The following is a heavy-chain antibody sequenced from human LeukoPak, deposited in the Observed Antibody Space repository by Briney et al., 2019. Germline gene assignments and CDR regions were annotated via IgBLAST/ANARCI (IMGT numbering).Heavy chain of an antibody. CDR2: ISWNSGSI. D-gene: IGHD3-22*01. Sequence: PGGSLRLSCAASGFTFDDYAMHWVRQAPGKGLEWVSGISWNSGSIGYADSVKGRFTISRDNAKNSLYLQMNSLRAEDTALYYCAKGHYHDSSGYYSPPLHWGQGTLVTVSS. CDR1: GFTFDDYA. CDR3: AKGHYHDSSGYYSPPLH. J-gene: IGHJ4*02. V-gene: IGHV3-9*01.